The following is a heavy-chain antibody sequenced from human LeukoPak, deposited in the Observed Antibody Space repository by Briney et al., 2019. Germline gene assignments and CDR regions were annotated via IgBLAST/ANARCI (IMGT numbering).Heavy chain of an antibody. D-gene: IGHD7-27*01. J-gene: IGHJ3*02. V-gene: IGHV3-23*01. CDR1: GFTFSSSA. Sequence: GGSLRLSCAASGFTFSSSAMSWVRQAPGKGLEWVSAISGSGGSTYYADSVKGRFTISRDNSKNTLYLQMSSLRAEDTAVYFCAKVNWDDAFDIWGQGAMVTVSS. CDR3: AKVNWDDAFDI. CDR2: ISGSGGST.